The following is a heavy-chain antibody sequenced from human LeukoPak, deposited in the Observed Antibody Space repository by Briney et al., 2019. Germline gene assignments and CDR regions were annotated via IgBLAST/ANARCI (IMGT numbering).Heavy chain of an antibody. Sequence: PGGSLRLSCAASGFTFSSHSMNWVRQAPGKGLEWVSYISSSSSARYYADSVKGRFTISRDDASNSLYLQMDSLRAEDTAVYYCARMSGSRLPGYWGQGTLVTASS. CDR3: ARMSGSRLPGY. D-gene: IGHD3-3*01. CDR1: GFTFSSHS. V-gene: IGHV3-48*01. CDR2: ISSSSSAR. J-gene: IGHJ4*02.